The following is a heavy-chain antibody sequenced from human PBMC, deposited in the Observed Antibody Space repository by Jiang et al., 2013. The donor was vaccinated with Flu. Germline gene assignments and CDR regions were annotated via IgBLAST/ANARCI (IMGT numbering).Heavy chain of an antibody. Sequence: GPGLVKPSQTLSLTCTVSGGSISSGSYYWSWIRQPAGKGLEWIGRIYTSGSTNYNPSLKSRVTISVDTSKNQFSLKLSSVTAADTAVYYCARDLGSYYYDSSGYYGGEFDYWGQGTLVTV. CDR2: IYTSGST. V-gene: IGHV4-61*02. D-gene: IGHD3-22*01. J-gene: IGHJ4*02. CDR1: GGSISSGSYY. CDR3: ARDLGSYYYDSSGYYGGEFDY.